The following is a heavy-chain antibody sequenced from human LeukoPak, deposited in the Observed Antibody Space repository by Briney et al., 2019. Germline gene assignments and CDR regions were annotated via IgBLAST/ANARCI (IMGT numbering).Heavy chain of an antibody. V-gene: IGHV3-30*18. CDR1: GFAFSSYG. CDR3: AKNVDHSGWYFDY. CDR2: ISYDGSNK. Sequence: PGGSLRLSCAASGFAFSSYGMHWVRQAPGKGLEWVAVISYDGSNKYYADSVKGRFTISRDNSKNTLYLQMNSLRAEDTAVYYCAKNVDHSGWYFDYWGQGTLVTVSS. J-gene: IGHJ4*02. D-gene: IGHD6-19*01.